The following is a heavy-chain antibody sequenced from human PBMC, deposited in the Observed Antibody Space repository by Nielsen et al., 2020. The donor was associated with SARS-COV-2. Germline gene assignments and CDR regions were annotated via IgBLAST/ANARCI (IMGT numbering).Heavy chain of an antibody. J-gene: IGHJ4*02. CDR2: ISGSGGST. D-gene: IGHD3-16*01. V-gene: IGHV3-23*01. CDR1: GFTFSSYW. CDR3: ARGKGVY. Sequence: GESLKISCAASGFTFSSYWMSWVRQAPGKGLEWVSAISGSGGSTYYADSVKGRFTISRDNSKNTLYLQMNSLRAEDTAVYYCARGKGVYWGQGTLVTVSS.